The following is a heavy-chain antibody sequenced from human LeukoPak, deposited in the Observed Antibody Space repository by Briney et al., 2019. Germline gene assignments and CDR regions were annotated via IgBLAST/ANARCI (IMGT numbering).Heavy chain of an antibody. D-gene: IGHD6-13*01. CDR2: IYYSGST. CDR1: GYSIDSDYY. Sequence: SETLSLTCTVSGYSIDSDYYWDWVRKPPGKGLEWIGYIYYSGSTNYNPSLKSRVSISVDTSKNQFSLKLSSVTAADTAVYYCAREPLARAAAGTGFDYWGQGTLVTVSS. J-gene: IGHJ4*02. V-gene: IGHV4-59*01. CDR3: AREPLARAAAGTGFDY.